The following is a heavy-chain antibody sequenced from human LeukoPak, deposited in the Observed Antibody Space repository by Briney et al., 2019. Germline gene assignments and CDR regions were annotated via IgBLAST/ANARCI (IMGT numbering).Heavy chain of an antibody. V-gene: IGHV1-2*02. CDR2: INPNSGGT. D-gene: IGHD5-12*01. CDR3: ARGAGEDVDIVATVGGCDY. J-gene: IGHJ4*02. Sequence: ASVKVSCKASGYTFTGYYMHWVRQAPGQGLEWMGCINPNSGGTNYAQKFQGRVTMTRDTSISTAYMELSRLRSDDTAVYYCARGAGEDVDIVATVGGCDYWGQGTLVTVSS. CDR1: GYTFTGYY.